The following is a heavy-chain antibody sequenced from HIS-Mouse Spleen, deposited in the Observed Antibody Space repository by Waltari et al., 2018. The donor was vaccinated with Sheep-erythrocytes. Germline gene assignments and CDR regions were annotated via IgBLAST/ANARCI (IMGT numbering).Heavy chain of an antibody. V-gene: IGHV5-51*03. D-gene: IGHD3-3*01. J-gene: IGHJ3*02. CDR2: IYPGDSDT. CDR1: GYSFTSYW. CDR3: ARRTYYDFWSGYYTDAFDI. Sequence: EVQLVQSGAEVKKPGESLKISCKGSGYSFTSYWIGWVRQMPGKGLERMGIIYPGDSDTRYSPSFQGQVTISADKSISTAYLQWSSLKASDTAMYYCARRTYYDFWSGYYTDAFDIWGQGTMVTVSS.